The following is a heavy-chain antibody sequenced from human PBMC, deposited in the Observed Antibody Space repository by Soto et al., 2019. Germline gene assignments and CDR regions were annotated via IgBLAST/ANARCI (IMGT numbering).Heavy chain of an antibody. J-gene: IGHJ6*02. CDR1: GFTFSHYG. CDR3: ARVSWREKYGMDV. Sequence: GGSPRLSCAASGFTFSHYGMHWVRQAPGKGLEWISYITFSGNTVYYADSLKGRFTISRDNAKNSLYLQMNRLRAEDTAVYYCARVSWREKYGMDVWGQGTTVTVSS. V-gene: IGHV3-48*04. CDR2: ITFSGNTV.